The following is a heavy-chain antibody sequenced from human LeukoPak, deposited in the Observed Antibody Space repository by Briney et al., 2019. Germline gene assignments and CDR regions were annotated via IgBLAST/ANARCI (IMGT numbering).Heavy chain of an antibody. J-gene: IGHJ4*02. V-gene: IGHV4-38-2*02. CDR2: IYHDGRT. Sequence: SETLSLTCTVSGYAISSGYCWGWIRQPPGKGLEWIGTIYHDGRTYFNPSLKSRVTISFDTSKNQFSLRLSSVTAADSAVYYCARERSGSYDEQFDYWGQGTLVTVSS. CDR1: GYAISSGYC. CDR3: ARERSGSYDEQFDY. D-gene: IGHD3-10*01.